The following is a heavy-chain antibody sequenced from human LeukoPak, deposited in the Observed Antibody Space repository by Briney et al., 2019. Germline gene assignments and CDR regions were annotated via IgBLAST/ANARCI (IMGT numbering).Heavy chain of an antibody. Sequence: PGGSLRLSCAASGFTFSGYAMSWVRQAPGKGLEWVSAISGSGGSTYYADSVKGRFTISRDNSKNTLYLQMNSLRAEDTAVYYCAKGGVYCSSTSCYSDAFDIWGQGTMVTVSS. J-gene: IGHJ3*02. CDR1: GFTFSGYA. CDR3: AKGGVYCSSTSCYSDAFDI. D-gene: IGHD2-2*01. CDR2: ISGSGGST. V-gene: IGHV3-23*01.